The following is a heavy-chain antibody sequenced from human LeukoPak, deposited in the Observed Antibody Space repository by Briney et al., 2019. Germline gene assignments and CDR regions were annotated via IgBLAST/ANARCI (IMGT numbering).Heavy chain of an antibody. D-gene: IGHD2-15*01. CDR2: INHSGST. CDR1: GGSFSGYY. CDR3: VRESPATPLTFDI. J-gene: IGHJ3*02. Sequence: SETLSLTCAAYGGSFSGYYWSWIRQPPGKGLEWIGEINHSGSTNYNPSLKSRVTISVDTSKNQFSLKLSSVTAADTAVYYCVRESPATPLTFDIWGQGTMVTVSS. V-gene: IGHV4-34*01.